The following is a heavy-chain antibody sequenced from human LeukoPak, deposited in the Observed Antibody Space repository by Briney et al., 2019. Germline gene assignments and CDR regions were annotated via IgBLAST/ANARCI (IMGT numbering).Heavy chain of an antibody. CDR2: ISNDGSNK. CDR3: ARGYYYDRSGYLLDY. V-gene: IGHV3-30*03. J-gene: IGHJ4*02. CDR1: GFTFSSYG. D-gene: IGHD3-22*01. Sequence: GGSLRLSCAASGFTFSSYGMHWVRQAPGKGLEWVAVISNDGSNKYYADSVKGRFTISRDNSNNTVFLQMNSLRAEDTAVYFCARGYYYDRSGYLLDYWGQGTLVTVSS.